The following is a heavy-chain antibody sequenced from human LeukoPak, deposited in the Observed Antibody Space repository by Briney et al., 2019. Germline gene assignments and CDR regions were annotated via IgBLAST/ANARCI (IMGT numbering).Heavy chain of an antibody. CDR1: GFTFSSYA. J-gene: IGHJ3*02. CDR2: ISGSGGST. CDR3: ARAWGNGDYAFDI. D-gene: IGHD4-17*01. Sequence: GGSLRLSCAASGFTFSSYAMSWVRQAPGKGLEWVSAISGSGGSTYYADSVKGRFTISRDNAKNSLYLQMNSLRAEDTAVYYCARAWGNGDYAFDIWGQGTMVTVSS. V-gene: IGHV3-23*01.